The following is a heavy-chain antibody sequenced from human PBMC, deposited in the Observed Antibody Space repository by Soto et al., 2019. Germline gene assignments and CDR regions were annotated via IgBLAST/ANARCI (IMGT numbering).Heavy chain of an antibody. J-gene: IGHJ6*02. CDR2: ISYEVSNK. CDR3: AKGSIAAGGGCDYYYGMDV. V-gene: IGHV3-30*18. Sequence: GESRRLSCPASGLTFSRYGMHGVRQAPGKGLEWVALISYEVSNKYYADSVKGRLTISRDDSKTTQYLQITSLRDEDRAVYYCAKGSIAAGGGCDYYYGMDVWGHGTRITVSS. D-gene: IGHD6-13*01. CDR1: GLTFSRYG.